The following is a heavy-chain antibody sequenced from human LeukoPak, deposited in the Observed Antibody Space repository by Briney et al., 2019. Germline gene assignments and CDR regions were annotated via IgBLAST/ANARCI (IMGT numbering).Heavy chain of an antibody. CDR2: IYHSGST. D-gene: IGHD3-22*01. V-gene: IGHV4-30-2*01. CDR1: GGSISSGGYS. Sequence: SETLSLTCAVSGGSISSGGYSWSWIRQPPGKGLEWIGYIYHSGSTYYNPSLKSRVTISVDTSKNQFSLKLSSVTAADTPVYYCARGLYYYDSSGYYWFDYWGQGTLVTVSS. CDR3: ARGLYYYDSSGYYWFDY. J-gene: IGHJ4*02.